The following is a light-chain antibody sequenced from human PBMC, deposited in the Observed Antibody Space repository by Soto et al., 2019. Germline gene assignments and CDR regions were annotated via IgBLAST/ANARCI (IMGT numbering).Light chain of an antibody. V-gene: IGLV2-8*01. J-gene: IGLJ1*01. CDR1: SSDVGGYNY. CDR2: EVN. Sequence: QSALTQPPSASGSPGQSVTISCTGTSSDVGGYNYVSWYQQHPGKVPKHMVYEVNKRPSGVPDRFSGSKSGNTASLTVSGLQAEDEADYYCTSYAGGNNVFGTGTKLTVL. CDR3: TSYAGGNNV.